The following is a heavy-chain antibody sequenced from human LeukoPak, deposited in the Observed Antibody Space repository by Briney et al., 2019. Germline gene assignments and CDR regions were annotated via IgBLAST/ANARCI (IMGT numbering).Heavy chain of an antibody. Sequence: AESLRLSCASSGFTFSDYEVNWVRQPPVKGLEWVSYISSGSSTIDYADSVQGRFTIPRDHATHMLYPQMNSLSPAHPAVSYCARDMTHNLAYWAPGNLVTVSP. J-gene: IGHJ4*02. D-gene: IGHD1-1*01. CDR2: ISSGSSTI. V-gene: IGHV3-48*03. CDR3: ARDMTHNLAY. CDR1: GFTFSDYE.